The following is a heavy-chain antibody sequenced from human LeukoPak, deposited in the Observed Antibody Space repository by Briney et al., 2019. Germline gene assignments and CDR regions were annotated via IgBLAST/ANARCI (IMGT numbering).Heavy chain of an antibody. CDR3: ARVGYYDSSGHYEY. V-gene: IGHV1-2*06. J-gene: IGHJ4*02. Sequence: ASVKVSCKASGYTFTDYYIHWVRQAPGQGLEWMGRANPNSGGTDYAQKFQGRVIMTRDTSISTAYMELSRLRSDDTAVYYCARVGYYDSSGHYEYWGQGTLVTVSS. CDR2: ANPNSGGT. CDR1: GYTFTDYY. D-gene: IGHD3-22*01.